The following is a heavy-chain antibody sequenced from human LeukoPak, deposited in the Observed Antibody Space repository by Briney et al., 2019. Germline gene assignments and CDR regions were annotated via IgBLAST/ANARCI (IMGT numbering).Heavy chain of an antibody. CDR1: GYTVTRYD. V-gene: IGHV1-2*02. D-gene: IGHD3-10*01. J-gene: IGHJ4*02. Sequence: GASVKLSCKASGYTVTRYDMHWVHQAPGQGLEWMGWINPNSGGTNYAQKFQGRGTMTRDTSISTAYMEPSSLRSDDPAVYYCARDQGFGSATVRGVIIAPIDSWGQGTLVTVSS. CDR3: ARDQGFGSATVRGVIIAPIDS. CDR2: INPNSGGT.